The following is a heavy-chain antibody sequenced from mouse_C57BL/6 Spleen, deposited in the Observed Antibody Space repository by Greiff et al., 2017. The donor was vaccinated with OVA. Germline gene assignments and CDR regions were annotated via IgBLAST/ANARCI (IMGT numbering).Heavy chain of an antibody. CDR1: GFSFTSYG. CDR3: ARGGDGDWYFDV. CDR2: IWSGGST. V-gene: IGHV2-2*01. Sequence: VQLQQSGPGLVQPSQSLSITCTVSGFSFTSYGVHWVRQSPGKGLEWLGVIWSGGSTDYNAAFISRLSISKDNSKSHVFLQMNSLQAEDTAIYYCARGGDGDWYFDVWGTGTTVTVSS. D-gene: IGHD2-3*01. J-gene: IGHJ1*03.